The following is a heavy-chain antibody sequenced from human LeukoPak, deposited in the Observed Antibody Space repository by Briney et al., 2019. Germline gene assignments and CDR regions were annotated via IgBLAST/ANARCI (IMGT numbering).Heavy chain of an antibody. V-gene: IGHV3-11*01. CDR3: ARARRWFGELFTGFFDY. D-gene: IGHD3-10*01. Sequence: GGSLRLSCAASGFTFSDYYMSWIRQAPGKGLEWVSYISSSGSTIYYADSVKGRFTISRDNAKNSLYLQMNSLRAEDTAVYYCARARRWFGELFTGFFDYWGQGTLVTVSS. J-gene: IGHJ4*02. CDR2: ISSSGSTI. CDR1: GFTFSDYY.